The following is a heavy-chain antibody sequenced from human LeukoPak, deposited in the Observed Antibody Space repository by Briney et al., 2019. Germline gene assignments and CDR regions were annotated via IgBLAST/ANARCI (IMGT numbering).Heavy chain of an antibody. Sequence: GGSLRLSCAASGFTFSSYAMSWVRQAPGKGLEWVSAISGSGGSTYYAHSVKGRFTISRDNSKNTLYLQMNSLRAEDTAVYYCASITMIVVAQGPFDYWGQGTLVTVSS. CDR3: ASITMIVVAQGPFDY. D-gene: IGHD3-22*01. CDR2: ISGSGGST. V-gene: IGHV3-23*01. J-gene: IGHJ4*02. CDR1: GFTFSSYA.